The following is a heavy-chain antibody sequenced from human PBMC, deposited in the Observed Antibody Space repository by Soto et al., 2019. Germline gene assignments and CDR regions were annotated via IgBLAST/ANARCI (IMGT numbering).Heavy chain of an antibody. J-gene: IGHJ4*02. CDR2: IYPGDSDT. D-gene: IGHD3-22*01. V-gene: IGHV5-51*01. Sequence: PGESLKISCQGSGYSFTSYWIGWVRQMPGKGLEWMGIIYPGDSDTRYSPSFQGQVTISADKSISTAYLQWSSLKASDTAMYYCARLYYYDSSGYLADYWGQGTLVTVSS. CDR3: ARLYYYDSSGYLADY. CDR1: GYSFTSYW.